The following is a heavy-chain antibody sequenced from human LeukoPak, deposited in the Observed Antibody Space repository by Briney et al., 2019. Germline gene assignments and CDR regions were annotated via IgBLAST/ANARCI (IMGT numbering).Heavy chain of an antibody. D-gene: IGHD3-10*01. CDR2: IYYTGST. V-gene: IGHV4-39*07. Sequence: SETLSLTCTVSGGSISSSSHYWGWIRQPPGKGLEWIANIYYTGSTYYNPSLKSRVTISVDTSKNQFSLKLSSVTAADTAVYYCARLIFYTSGSYYNWFDPWGQGTLVTVSS. CDR3: ARLIFYTSGSYYNWFDP. J-gene: IGHJ5*02. CDR1: GGSISSSSHY.